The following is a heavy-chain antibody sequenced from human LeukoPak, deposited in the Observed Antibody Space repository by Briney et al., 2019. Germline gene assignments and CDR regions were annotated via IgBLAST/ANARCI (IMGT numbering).Heavy chain of an antibody. V-gene: IGHV4-39*01. D-gene: IGHD1-26*01. CDR3: ARRVRVGFREGSFDY. CDR2: IYHSGST. CDR1: GDPISRTSFD. J-gene: IGHJ4*02. Sequence: SETLSLTCTVSGDPISRTSFDWGWLRQPPGKGLEWIVNIYHSGSTTYNPSLKSRVTLSVYTSKNQFSLRLSSVTAADTAVYYCARRVRVGFREGSFDYWGQGTRVTVST.